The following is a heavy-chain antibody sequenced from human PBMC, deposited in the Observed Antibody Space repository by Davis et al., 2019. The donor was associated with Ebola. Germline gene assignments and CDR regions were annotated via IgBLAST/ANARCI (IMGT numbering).Heavy chain of an antibody. CDR2: ISGFNTNT. CDR1: GYTFTSYG. J-gene: IGHJ4*02. CDR3: ARAPNYDVLTGTSSYYFDY. D-gene: IGHD3-9*01. Sequence: ASVTVSCESSGYTFTSYGLVWVRQAPGLGLEWMGLISGFNTNTNFAQKFQGRVTVSKDTSTNTAYMDLRSLTSDDTAIYYCARAPNYDVLTGTSSYYFDYWGQGTLVTVSS. V-gene: IGHV1-18*04.